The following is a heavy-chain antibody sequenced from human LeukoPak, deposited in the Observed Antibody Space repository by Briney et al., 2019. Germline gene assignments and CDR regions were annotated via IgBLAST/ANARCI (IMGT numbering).Heavy chain of an antibody. J-gene: IGHJ6*04. Sequence: GGSLRLSCAASGFTFSSYGMSWVRQAPGKGLEWVSVISGSGGTTYYADSVKGRFTISRDNSKNTLYLQMNSLRAEDTAVYYCAELGITMIGGVWGKGTTVTISS. D-gene: IGHD3-10*02. CDR2: ISGSGGTT. V-gene: IGHV3-23*01. CDR3: AELGITMIGGV. CDR1: GFTFSSYG.